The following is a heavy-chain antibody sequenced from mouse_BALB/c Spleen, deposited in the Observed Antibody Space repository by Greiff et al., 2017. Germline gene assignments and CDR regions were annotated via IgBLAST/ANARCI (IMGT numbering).Heavy chain of an antibody. J-gene: IGHJ2*01. V-gene: IGHV1-5*01. Sequence: VQLQQSGTVLARPGASVKMSCKASGYTFTSYWMHWVKQRPGQGLEWIGAIYPGNSDTSYNQKFKGKAKLTAVTSTSTAYMELSSLTNEDSAVYYCTRSYYGSSYGYWGQGTTLTVSS. CDR1: GYTFTSYW. D-gene: IGHD1-1*01. CDR3: TRSYYGSSYGY. CDR2: IYPGNSDT.